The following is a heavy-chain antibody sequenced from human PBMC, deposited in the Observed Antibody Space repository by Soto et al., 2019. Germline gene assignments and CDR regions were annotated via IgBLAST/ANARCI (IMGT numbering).Heavy chain of an antibody. V-gene: IGHV3-30*18. J-gene: IGHJ4*02. CDR2: ISYDGSNK. CDR3: AKDRSSSWTFDY. Sequence: QVQLVESEGGVVQPGRSLRLSCVASGFTFSSHGMHWVRQAPGKGLEWVAVISYDGSNKYYVDSVKGRFTISRDNSKNTLYLQMNSLRTEDTAVYYCAKDRSSSWTFDYWGQGTLVTVSS. CDR1: GFTFSSHG. D-gene: IGHD6-13*01.